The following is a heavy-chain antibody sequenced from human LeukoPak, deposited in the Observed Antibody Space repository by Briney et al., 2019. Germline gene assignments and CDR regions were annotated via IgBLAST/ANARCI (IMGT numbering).Heavy chain of an antibody. CDR2: IYYSGST. CDR1: GGSISSGDYY. V-gene: IGHV4-30-4*01. Sequence: SSETLSLTCTVSGGSISSGDYYWSWIRQPPGKGLEWIGYIYYSGSTYYNPSLKSRVTISVDTSKNQFSLKLSSVTAADTAVYYCARAGSSMVRGVALGYWGQGTLVTVSS. D-gene: IGHD3-10*01. J-gene: IGHJ4*02. CDR3: ARAGSSMVRGVALGY.